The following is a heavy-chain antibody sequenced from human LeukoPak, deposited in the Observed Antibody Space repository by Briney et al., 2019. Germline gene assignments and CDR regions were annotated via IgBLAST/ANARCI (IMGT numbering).Heavy chain of an antibody. V-gene: IGHV3-23*01. CDR3: AKIVTGAGTDS. CDR1: GFSFSSYG. CDR2: IGSSGGST. Sequence: GGSLRLSCAASGFSFSSYGMSWVRQAPGKGLEWVSAIGSSGGSTYYADSVKGRFTISRDNSKNTLYLQMNSLRAQDTAVDYCAKIVTGAGTDSWGQGTLVTVSS. J-gene: IGHJ4*02. D-gene: IGHD1/OR15-1a*01.